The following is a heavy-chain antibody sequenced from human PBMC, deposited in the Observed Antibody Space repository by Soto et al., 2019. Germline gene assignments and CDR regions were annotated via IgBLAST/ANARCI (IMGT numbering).Heavy chain of an antibody. CDR3: ARYYYDSSGYYSRYYYGMDV. D-gene: IGHD3-22*01. CDR1: VYSFTSYW. CDR2: IYPGDSDT. Sequence: VECVTSSCKVCVYSFTSYWIVWVLQMTGKGLEGMGIIYPGDSDTRYSPSVQGQVTISADKSISTAYLQWSRLKASDTAMYYCARYYYDSSGYYSRYYYGMDVWGQGTTVTVSS. J-gene: IGHJ6*02. V-gene: IGHV5-51*01.